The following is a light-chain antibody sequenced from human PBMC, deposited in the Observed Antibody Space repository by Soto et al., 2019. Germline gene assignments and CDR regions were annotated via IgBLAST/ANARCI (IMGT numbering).Light chain of an antibody. J-gene: IGLJ1*01. CDR2: EGS. V-gene: IGLV2-23*01. Sequence: QSALTQPRSVSGSPGQSITISCTGSSSDVGGDNLVSWYQHHPGKAPKLMIYEGSKRPSGVSNRFSGSKSGNTASLTISGLQAEDDADYYCCSYAGSSNYVFGTGTKLTVL. CDR1: SSDVGGDNL. CDR3: CSYAGSSNYV.